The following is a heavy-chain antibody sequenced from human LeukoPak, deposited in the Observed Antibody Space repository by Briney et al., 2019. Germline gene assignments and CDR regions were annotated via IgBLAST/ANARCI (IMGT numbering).Heavy chain of an antibody. J-gene: IGHJ4*02. D-gene: IGHD6-13*01. CDR3: ARDRYVVDSWVPLGY. CDR1: GGSISSYY. V-gene: IGHV4-59*01. Sequence: SETLSLTCTVSGGSISSYYWSWIRQPPGKGLEWIGYIYCSGSTNYNPSLKSRVTISVDTSKNQFSLKLSSVTAADTAVYYCARDRYVVDSWVPLGYWGQGTLVTVSS. CDR2: IYCSGST.